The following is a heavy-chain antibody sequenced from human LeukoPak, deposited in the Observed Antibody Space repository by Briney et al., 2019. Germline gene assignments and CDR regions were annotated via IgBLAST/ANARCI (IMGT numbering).Heavy chain of an antibody. CDR1: GGTFSSYA. CDR3: ARVTDTAYPGRFDY. CDR2: IIPIFGTA. Sequence: SVKVSCKASGGTFSSYAISWVRQAPGQGLEWMGGIIPIFGTANYAQKFQGRVTITADKSTSTAYMELSSLRSEDTAVYYCARVTDTAYPGRFDYWGQGTLVTVSS. V-gene: IGHV1-69*06. D-gene: IGHD5-18*01. J-gene: IGHJ4*02.